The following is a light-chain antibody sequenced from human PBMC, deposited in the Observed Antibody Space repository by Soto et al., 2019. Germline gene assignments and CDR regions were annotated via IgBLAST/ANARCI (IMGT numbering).Light chain of an antibody. CDR2: GAS. J-gene: IGKJ5*01. CDR1: QSVSSSY. CDR3: QQYDNSPIT. V-gene: IGKV3-20*01. Sequence: EIVLTQYPGTLSLSQGERATLSCRASQSVSSSYLAWYQQKPGQAPRLLIYGASSRATGIPDRFSGSGSGTDFTLTISRLEPEDFAVYYCQQYDNSPITFGQGTRLEIK.